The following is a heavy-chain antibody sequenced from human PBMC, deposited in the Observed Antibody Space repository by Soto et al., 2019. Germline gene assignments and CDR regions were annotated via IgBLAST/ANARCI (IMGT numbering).Heavy chain of an antibody. V-gene: IGHV4-30-4*01. J-gene: IGHJ6*01. Sequence: SETLSLTCTVSGDSISSNKNYWSWIRQPPGEGLEWIGFISYSGTTSYSPSLKSRVAISLDTSKNQFSLSLSSVTAADTAVYYCARDGGYSGGVYYYGLDVWGQGTTVT. CDR1: GDSISSNKNY. D-gene: IGHD5-18*01. CDR3: ARDGGYSGGVYYYGLDV. CDR2: ISYSGTT.